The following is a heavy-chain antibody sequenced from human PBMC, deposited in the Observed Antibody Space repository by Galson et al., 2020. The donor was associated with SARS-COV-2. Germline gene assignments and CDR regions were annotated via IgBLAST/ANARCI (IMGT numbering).Heavy chain of an antibody. CDR1: GLTFRSYN. CDR3: ARDAYYAFDL. CDR2: IRSSNSET. J-gene: IGHJ3*01. V-gene: IGHV3-48*02. Sequence: GGSLRLSCAATGLTFRSYNMTWVRQAPGKGLAWISNIRSSNSETFYTDSVKGRFIISRDNVKNVLSLQMNSLRDDKTAVYFCARDAYYAFDLWGQGTVVTVSS. D-gene: IGHD1-26*01.